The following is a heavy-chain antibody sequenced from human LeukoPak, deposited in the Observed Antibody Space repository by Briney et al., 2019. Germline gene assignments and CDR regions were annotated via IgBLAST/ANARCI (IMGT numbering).Heavy chain of an antibody. D-gene: IGHD3-9*01. CDR2: IYYIGTT. Sequence: PSETLSLTCTVSGGSISGYYWSWIRQPPGKGLEWIGYIYYIGTTNYNPSLKSRVTISEDTSKNQFSLKLSSVTAADTAVYYCARFEGYDFLTGYAYYFDYWGQGTLVTVSS. J-gene: IGHJ4*02. V-gene: IGHV4-59*08. CDR1: GGSISGYY. CDR3: ARFEGYDFLTGYAYYFDY.